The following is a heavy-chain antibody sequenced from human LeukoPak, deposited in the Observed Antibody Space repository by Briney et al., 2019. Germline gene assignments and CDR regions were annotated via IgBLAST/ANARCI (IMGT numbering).Heavy chain of an antibody. CDR2: ISDIGSI. J-gene: IGHJ4*02. CDR3: AGHHPRNTVDF. D-gene: IGHD2/OR15-2a*01. Sequence: SETLSLTCTVSGGSISSYYWSWIRQPPGKGLEWIAYISDIGSINYNPSLKSRVTISLDTSKNQLSLKLSSVTAADTAVYYCAGHHPRNTVDFWGQGTLVTVSS. V-gene: IGHV4-59*08. CDR1: GGSISSYY.